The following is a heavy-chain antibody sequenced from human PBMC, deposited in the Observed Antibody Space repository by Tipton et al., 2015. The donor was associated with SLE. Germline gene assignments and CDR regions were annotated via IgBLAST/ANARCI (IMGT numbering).Heavy chain of an antibody. V-gene: IGHV1-46*01. D-gene: IGHD2-15*01. CDR2: INPSGGST. CDR1: GYTFTSYG. J-gene: IGHJ4*02. CDR3: ARDWRVGYPYYFDY. Sequence: QSGPEVKKPGASVKVSCKASGYTFTSYGISWVRQAPGQGLEWMGIINPSGGSTSYAQKFQGRVTMTRDTSTSTVYMELSSLRSEDTAVYYCARDWRVGYPYYFDYWGQGTLVTVSS.